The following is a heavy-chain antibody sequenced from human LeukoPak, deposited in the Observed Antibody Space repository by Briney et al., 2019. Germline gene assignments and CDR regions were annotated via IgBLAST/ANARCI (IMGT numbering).Heavy chain of an antibody. V-gene: IGHV3-7*03. D-gene: IGHD3-16*01. CDR2: IKQDGSEK. J-gene: IGHJ4*02. Sequence: GGSLRLSCAAPGLTFSNYWMDWVRQAPGKGLEWVANIKQDGSEKNYVDSVKGRFIISRDNAKNSLYLQMNTLRADDTAVYYCARDGFGTGSNWGQGTLVTVSS. CDR1: GLTFSNYW. CDR3: ARDGFGTGSN.